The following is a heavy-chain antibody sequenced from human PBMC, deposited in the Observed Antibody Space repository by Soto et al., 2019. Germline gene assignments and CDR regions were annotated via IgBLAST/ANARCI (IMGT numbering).Heavy chain of an antibody. V-gene: IGHV3-30-3*01. CDR2: ISYDGSNE. Sequence: GGSLILSCAASGFTFSTYAMHWVRQAPGKGLEWVAVISYDGSNEYYVDSVKGRFTISRDNSKNTLYLQMDSLREEDTAVYYCARGSAGHYNPGTLLEWGQGNLVTVYS. CDR3: ARGSAGHYNPGTLLE. D-gene: IGHD2-15*01. J-gene: IGHJ4*02. CDR1: GFTFSTYA.